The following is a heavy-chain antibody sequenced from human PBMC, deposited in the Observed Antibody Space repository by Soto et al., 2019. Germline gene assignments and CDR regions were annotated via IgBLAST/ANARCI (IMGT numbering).Heavy chain of an antibody. V-gene: IGHV4-4*02. Sequence: SETLSLTCAVSGGSISSSNWWSWVRQPPGKGLEWIGEIYHSGSTNYNPSLKSRVTISVDKSKNQFSLKLSSVTAADTAVYYCARDVRDFWSGYTKYYFDYWGQGTLVTVSS. CDR2: IYHSGST. CDR1: GGSISSSNW. CDR3: ARDVRDFWSGYTKYYFDY. J-gene: IGHJ4*02. D-gene: IGHD3-3*01.